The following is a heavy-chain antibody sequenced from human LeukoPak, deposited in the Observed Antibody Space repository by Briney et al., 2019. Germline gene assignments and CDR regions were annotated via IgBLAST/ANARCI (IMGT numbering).Heavy chain of an antibody. CDR3: ARDGDYPYYFDY. V-gene: IGHV3-23*01. Sequence: GGSLRLSCAASGFTFSSSAMSWVRQAPGKGLEWVSSISGSGSGGSTYYADSVKGRFTISRDNSKNTLYLQMNSLRAEDMAVYYCARDGDYPYYFDYWGQGTLVTVSS. CDR2: ISGSGSGGST. CDR1: GFTFSSSA. D-gene: IGHD4-17*01. J-gene: IGHJ4*02.